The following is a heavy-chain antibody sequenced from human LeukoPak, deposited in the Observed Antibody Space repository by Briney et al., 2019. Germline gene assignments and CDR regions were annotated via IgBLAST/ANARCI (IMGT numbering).Heavy chain of an antibody. CDR3: ARDPYFDAFDM. D-gene: IGHD3-9*01. Sequence: PGGSLRLSCAASGFTFSSYWMSWVRQAPGKGLEWVANIKDDGNEEYYLDSVKGRFTIFRDNAKNSLYLQMNSLRAEDTAMYYCARDPYFDAFDMWGQGTMVTVSS. CDR2: IKDDGNEE. CDR1: GFTFSSYW. J-gene: IGHJ3*02. V-gene: IGHV3-7*01.